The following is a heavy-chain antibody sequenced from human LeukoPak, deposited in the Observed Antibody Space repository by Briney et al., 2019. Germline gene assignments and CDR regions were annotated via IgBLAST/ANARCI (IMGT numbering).Heavy chain of an antibody. D-gene: IGHD1-14*01. V-gene: IGHV3-30*04. CDR1: GFTFSSYA. J-gene: IGHJ5*02. CDR3: AKAPASAIPENWFDP. Sequence: GGSLRLSCAASGFTFSSYAMHWVRQAPGKGLEWVAVISYDGSNKYYADSVKGRFTISRDNSKNTLYLQMNSLRAEDTAVYYCAKAPASAIPENWFDPWGQGPLVPVSS. CDR2: ISYDGSNK.